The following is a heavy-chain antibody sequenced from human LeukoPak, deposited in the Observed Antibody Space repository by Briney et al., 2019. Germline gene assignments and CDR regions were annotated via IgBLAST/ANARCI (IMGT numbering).Heavy chain of an antibody. CDR1: GGTFSSYA. CDR2: IIPIFGTA. J-gene: IGHJ4*02. V-gene: IGHV1-69*05. D-gene: IGHD5-24*01. CDR3: ASTNSVEMATIGDYFDY. Sequence: SVKVSCKASGGTFSSYAISWVRQAPGQGLEWMGRIIPIFGTANYAQKFQGRVTIITDESTSTAYMELSSLRSEDTAVYYCASTNSVEMATIGDYFDYWGQGTLVTVSS.